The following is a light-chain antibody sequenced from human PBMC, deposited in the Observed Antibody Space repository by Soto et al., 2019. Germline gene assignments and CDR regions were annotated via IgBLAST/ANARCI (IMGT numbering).Light chain of an antibody. CDR3: EEYYCTPWT. J-gene: IGKJ1*01. V-gene: IGKV4-1*01. CDR1: QNVLYSSNKNP. Sequence: DIVMTQSPDSLAVSLGERATINCTSSQNVLYSSNKNPLAWFQQKPGQPPKLVISWASTRESGTPDPFRGRGSGTDFTLTISGLQAEDGAVDYCEEYYCTPWTVGQGTKVEIK. CDR2: WAS.